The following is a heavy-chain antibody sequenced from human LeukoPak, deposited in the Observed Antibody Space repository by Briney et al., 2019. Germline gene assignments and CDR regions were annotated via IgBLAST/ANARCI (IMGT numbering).Heavy chain of an antibody. CDR1: GGSFSCYY. CDR3: AREYYDSGSYGY. CDR2: INHSGST. J-gene: IGHJ4*02. D-gene: IGHD3-10*01. V-gene: IGHV4-34*01. Sequence: SDTLSLTCAVYGGSFSCYYWSWIRQPPGKGLEWIGEINHSGSTNYNPSLKSRVTISVDTSKNQFSLKLSSVTAADTAVYYCAREYYDSGSYGYWGQGTLVTVSS.